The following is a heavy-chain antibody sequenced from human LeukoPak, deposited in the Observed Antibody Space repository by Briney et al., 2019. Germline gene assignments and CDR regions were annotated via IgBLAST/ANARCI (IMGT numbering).Heavy chain of an antibody. CDR2: ILPIFDTT. CDR1: VGIFNTHV. CDR3: SIRPEMTLQHFEY. Sequence: SVTVSFKASVGIFNTHVISWVRQAPGQGLAWMGRILPIFDTTHYAQNFQGRVTITADESTTSGYMELTSLTSEDTAVYYCSIRPEMTLQHFEYWGQGTLVTVSS. V-gene: IGHV1-69*01. D-gene: IGHD5-24*01. J-gene: IGHJ4*02.